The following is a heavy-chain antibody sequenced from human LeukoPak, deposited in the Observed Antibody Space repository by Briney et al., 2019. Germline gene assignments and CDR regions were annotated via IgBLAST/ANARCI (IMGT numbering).Heavy chain of an antibody. Sequence: PSETLSLTCTVSGGSISSYYWSWIRQPPGKGLEWIGYIFNSVTTSYNPSLKSRVTISTDTSKNQISLKLSSVTAADTAVYYCARDHPGADYGGPGVMDYWGQGTLSPSPQ. J-gene: IGHJ4*02. V-gene: IGHV4-59*01. D-gene: IGHD4-17*01. CDR1: GGSISSYY. CDR3: ARDHPGADYGGPGVMDY. CDR2: IFNSVTT.